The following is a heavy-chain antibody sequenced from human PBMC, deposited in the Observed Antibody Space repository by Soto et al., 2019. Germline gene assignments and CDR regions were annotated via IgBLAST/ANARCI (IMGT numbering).Heavy chain of an antibody. V-gene: IGHV4-4*02. J-gene: IGHJ4*02. Sequence: SETLSLTCAVSGGSVSSTNWWSWVRQSPGKGLEWIGDIYHIGSTNYNPSLRGRVTISVDKSNNQFSLRLTSVTASDTAVYYCARPDSSSWAAPFGSWGQGTLVTVSS. CDR3: ARPDSSSWAAPFGS. CDR2: IYHIGST. D-gene: IGHD6-13*01. CDR1: GGSVSSTNW.